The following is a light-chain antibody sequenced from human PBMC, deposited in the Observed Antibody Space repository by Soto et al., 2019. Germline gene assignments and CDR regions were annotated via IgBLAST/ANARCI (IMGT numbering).Light chain of an antibody. CDR1: QSVSASQ. Sequence: EIVLTQSPGTLSLSPGERATLSCRTSQSVSASQLAWYQQKPGQAPRLLIFEASRRATGIPDRISGSGSGTDFTLTISSLEPEDVAVYYCQQRGHWPRTFGQGTKVEMK. CDR2: EAS. V-gene: IGKV3D-20*02. CDR3: QQRGHWPRT. J-gene: IGKJ1*01.